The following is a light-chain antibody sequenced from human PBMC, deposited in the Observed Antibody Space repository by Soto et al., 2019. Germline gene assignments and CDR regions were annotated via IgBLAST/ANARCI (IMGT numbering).Light chain of an antibody. CDR2: AAS. CDR1: QGIRNN. CDR3: LQDYNYPRT. Sequence: AIQMTQSPSSLSGSVGDRVTISCRASQGIRNNLGWYQQKPGRAPKVLIYAASSLQSGVPSRFSGSGSGTDFTLTISSLQPEDSATYYCLQDYNYPRTFGQGTKVEVK. V-gene: IGKV1-6*01. J-gene: IGKJ1*01.